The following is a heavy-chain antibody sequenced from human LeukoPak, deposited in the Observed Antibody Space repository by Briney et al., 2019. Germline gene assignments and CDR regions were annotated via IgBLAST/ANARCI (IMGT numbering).Heavy chain of an antibody. J-gene: IGHJ3*02. CDR1: GFTFTDHP. V-gene: IGHV3-11*06. CDR2: ISSSSSYT. Sequence: GESLRLSCVASGFTFTDHPMNWIRQAPGKGLEWVSYISSSSSYTNYADSVKGRFTISRDNAKNSLYLQMNSLRAEDTAVYYCAGGGYCGGDCHHAFDIWGQGTMVTVSS. CDR3: AGGGYCGGDCHHAFDI. D-gene: IGHD2-21*02.